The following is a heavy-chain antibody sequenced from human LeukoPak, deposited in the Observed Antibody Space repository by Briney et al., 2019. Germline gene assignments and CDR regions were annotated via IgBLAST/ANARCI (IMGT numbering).Heavy chain of an antibody. CDR3: VKEIAYYDY. CDR2: ISATGHAT. D-gene: IGHD2-21*01. Sequence: PGGSLRLSCSASGFTFSASPMHWLRQAPGKGLQYVSAISATGHATYYGDSVKGRFTISRDNSKNTLYLQMTSLREDDTGLYYCVKEIAYYDYWGRGTLVTVSS. CDR1: GFTFSASP. V-gene: IGHV3-64D*09. J-gene: IGHJ4*02.